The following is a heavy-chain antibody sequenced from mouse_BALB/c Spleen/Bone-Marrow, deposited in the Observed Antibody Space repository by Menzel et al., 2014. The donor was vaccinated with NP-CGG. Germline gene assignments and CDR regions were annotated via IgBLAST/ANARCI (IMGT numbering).Heavy chain of an antibody. J-gene: IGHJ4*01. CDR2: ISSSGSYT. Sequence: EVQGVESGGDLVKSGGSLKLSCAASGFTFSSYGMSWVRRTPDKRLEWVAIISSSGSYTYYPDSVKGRFTISRDNAKNTLYLQMSSLKPEDTAMYYCARHNYGYYAMDYWGQGTSVTVSS. CDR1: GFTFSSYG. CDR3: ARHNYGYYAMDY. V-gene: IGHV5-6*01. D-gene: IGHD1-1*01.